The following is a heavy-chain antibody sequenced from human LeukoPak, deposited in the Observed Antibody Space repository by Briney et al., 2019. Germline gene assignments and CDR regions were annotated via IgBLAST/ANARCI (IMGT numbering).Heavy chain of an antibody. CDR2: ISAYNGNT. Sequence: ASVKVSCKASGYTFTSYGISWVRQAPGQGLEWMGWISAYNGNTNYAQKLQGRVTMTTDTSTSTAYVELRSLRSDDTAVYYCARDNMFVVAGTRAYFDYWGQGTLVTVSP. V-gene: IGHV1-18*01. D-gene: IGHD6-19*01. CDR1: GYTFTSYG. CDR3: ARDNMFVVAGTRAYFDY. J-gene: IGHJ4*02.